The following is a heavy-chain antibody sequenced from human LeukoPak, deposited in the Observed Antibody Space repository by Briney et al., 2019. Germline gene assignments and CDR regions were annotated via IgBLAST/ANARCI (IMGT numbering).Heavy chain of an antibody. J-gene: IGHJ6*03. CDR1: GFTFSSYA. V-gene: IGHV3-23*01. D-gene: IGHD3-3*01. CDR2: ISGSGGST. Sequence: GGSLRLSCAASGFTFSSYAMSWVRQAPGKGLEWVSAISGSGGSTYYADSVKGRFTISRDNSKNTLYLQMNSLRAEDTAVYYCAKSSDRYYDFWSGYYDYYYMDVWGKGTTVTVSS. CDR3: AKSSDRYYDFWSGYYDYYYMDV.